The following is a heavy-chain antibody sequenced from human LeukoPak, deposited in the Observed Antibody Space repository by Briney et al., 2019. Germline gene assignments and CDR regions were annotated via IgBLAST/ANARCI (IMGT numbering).Heavy chain of an antibody. CDR1: GYTFTSYG. J-gene: IGHJ4*02. CDR3: AREWGYYGSGSYTGNYFDY. D-gene: IGHD3-10*01. CDR2: ISAYNGNT. V-gene: IGHV1-18*01. Sequence: ASVKVSCKASGYTFTSYGISWVRQAPGQGLEWMGWISAYNGNTNYAQKLQGRVTMTTDTSTSTAYMELRSLRSDDTAVYYCAREWGYYGSGSYTGNYFDYWGQGTLVTVSS.